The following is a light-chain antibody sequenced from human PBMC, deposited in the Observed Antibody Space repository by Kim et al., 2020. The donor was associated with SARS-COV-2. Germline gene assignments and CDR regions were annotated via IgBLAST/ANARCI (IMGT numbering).Light chain of an antibody. Sequence: IVLTQSPGTLSLSPGERATLSCRASQSVSSSYLAWYQQKPGQAPRLLIYGASSRATGIPDRFSGSGSGTDFTLTISRLEAEDVGVYYCKQYGSSPWTFGQGTKVDIK. CDR3: KQYGSSPWT. J-gene: IGKJ1*01. V-gene: IGKV3-20*01. CDR1: QSVSSSY. CDR2: GAS.